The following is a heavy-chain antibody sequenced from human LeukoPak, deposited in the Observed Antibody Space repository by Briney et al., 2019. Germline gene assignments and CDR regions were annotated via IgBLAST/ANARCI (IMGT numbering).Heavy chain of an antibody. J-gene: IGHJ4*02. Sequence: GGSLRLSCAASGFTFSQNGMHWVRQAPGKGLEWMAFIEYDGSDKYFADSVKGRFTISRDNSRNMLFLQMNSLRAEDTALYYCAKDLHSSASCYWGQGALVTVSS. CDR3: AKDLHSSASCY. D-gene: IGHD3-22*01. CDR1: GFTFSQNG. CDR2: IEYDGSDK. V-gene: IGHV3-30*02.